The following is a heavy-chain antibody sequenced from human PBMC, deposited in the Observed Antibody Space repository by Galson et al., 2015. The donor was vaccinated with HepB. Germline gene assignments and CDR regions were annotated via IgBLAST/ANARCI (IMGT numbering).Heavy chain of an antibody. CDR3: AGGDTSTWPFDY. D-gene: IGHD6-13*01. CDR2: IFSSGTS. Sequence: SLRLSCAASGFTVSGNHMTWVRQAPGKGLEWVPLIFSSGTSFFADSVRGRFTMSSDNSKNTLYLQMNSLRLEDTAVYYCAGGDTSTWPFDYWGQGVLVLVSS. CDR1: GFTVSGNH. V-gene: IGHV3-53*05. J-gene: IGHJ4*02.